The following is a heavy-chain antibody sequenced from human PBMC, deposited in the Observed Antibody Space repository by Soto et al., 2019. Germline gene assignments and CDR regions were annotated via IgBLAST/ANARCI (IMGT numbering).Heavy chain of an antibody. Sequence: QVQLVQSGAEVKKPGASVKVSCKASGYTFTSYGISWVRQAPGQGLEWMGWISAYNGNTNYAQKLQGRVTMTTDTSTRTAYMELRSLRSDDPAVYYCARSPSLVYCGGDCSLSDYWGQGTLVTVSS. CDR3: ARSPSLVYCGGDCSLSDY. CDR2: ISAYNGNT. V-gene: IGHV1-18*01. J-gene: IGHJ4*02. D-gene: IGHD2-21*02. CDR1: GYTFTSYG.